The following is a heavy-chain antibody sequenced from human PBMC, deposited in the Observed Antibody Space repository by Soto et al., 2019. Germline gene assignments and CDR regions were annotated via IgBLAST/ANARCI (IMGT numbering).Heavy chain of an antibody. Sequence: GGSLRLSCAASGFTFSSYGMHRVRQAPGKGLEWVAVISYDGSNKYYADSVKGRFTISRDNSKNTLYLQMNSLRAEDTAVYYCAKDLGSGAFTHYDILTGYSHPGGVDYWGQGTLVTVSS. CDR3: AKDLGSGAFTHYDILTGYSHPGGVDY. V-gene: IGHV3-30*18. CDR2: ISYDGSNK. CDR1: GFTFSSYG. D-gene: IGHD3-9*01. J-gene: IGHJ4*02.